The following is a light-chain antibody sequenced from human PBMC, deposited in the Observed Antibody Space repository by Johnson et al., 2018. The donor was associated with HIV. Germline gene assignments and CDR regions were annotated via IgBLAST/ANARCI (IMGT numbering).Light chain of an antibody. V-gene: IGLV1-51*01. J-gene: IGLJ1*01. Sequence: QSVLTQPPSVSAAPGQKVTISCSGSSSNIGNNYISWYQHLPRTAPKLLIYDNDKRPLGIPDRFSGSKSGTSATLGITGLQTGDEADYYCGTWDNSLIPVYVFRTPTTVSVL. CDR2: DND. CDR3: GTWDNSLIPVYV. CDR1: SSNIGNNY.